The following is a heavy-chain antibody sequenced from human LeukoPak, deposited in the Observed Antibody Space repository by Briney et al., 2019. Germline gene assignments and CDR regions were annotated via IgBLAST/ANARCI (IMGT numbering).Heavy chain of an antibody. D-gene: IGHD2-15*01. J-gene: IGHJ5*02. CDR2: IRYDGSNK. CDR1: GFTFSSYG. V-gene: IGHV3-30*02. Sequence: PGGSLRLSCAASGFTFSSYGMHWVRQAPGKGLEWVAFIRYDGSNKYYADSVKGRFTISRDNAKNSLYLQMNSLRAEDTAVYYCARDPGYCSGGSCQYYYYYYMDPWGQGTLVTVSS. CDR3: ARDPGYCSGGSCQYYYYYYMDP.